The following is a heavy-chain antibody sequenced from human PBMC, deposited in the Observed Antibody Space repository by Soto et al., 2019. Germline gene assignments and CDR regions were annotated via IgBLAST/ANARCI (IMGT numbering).Heavy chain of an antibody. CDR1: GGSIMCGGFY. Sequence: PSETLSLTCTVSGGSIMCGGFYWTWVRLHPGKGLEWIGYIYHTGATYYNPSLKSRVAISGDTSKNQFSLRLGSVTAADTAVYYCAREGNFYDGSAYPGGFDYWGQGTLVTVSS. V-gene: IGHV4-31*03. D-gene: IGHD3-22*01. CDR2: IYHTGAT. CDR3: AREGNFYDGSAYPGGFDY. J-gene: IGHJ4*02.